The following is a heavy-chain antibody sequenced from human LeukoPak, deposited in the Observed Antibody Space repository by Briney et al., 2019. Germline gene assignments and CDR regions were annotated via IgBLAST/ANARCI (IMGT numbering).Heavy chain of an antibody. D-gene: IGHD5-12*01. CDR3: ARVVGSGYAFSFGY. J-gene: IGHJ4*02. CDR2: IYSGGST. CDR1: GFTFSSYW. V-gene: IGHV3-53*01. Sequence: GGSLRLSCAASGFTFSSYWMSCARQAPGKGLGWVSLIYSGGSTYYADSVKGRFTISRENSKNTLYLQMNSLRAEDTAVYYCARVVGSGYAFSFGYWGQGTLVTVSS.